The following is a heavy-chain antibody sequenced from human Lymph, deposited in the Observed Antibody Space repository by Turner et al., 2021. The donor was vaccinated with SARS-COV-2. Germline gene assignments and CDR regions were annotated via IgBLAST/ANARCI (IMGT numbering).Heavy chain of an antibody. CDR1: GFTFSSYA. V-gene: IGHV3-30*04. CDR2: ISYDESDK. CDR3: ARDRDSSGWVDY. D-gene: IGHD3-22*01. J-gene: IGHJ4*02. Sequence: QVQLVESGGGVVQPARPLRLSCAASGFTFSSYAMHWVRQAPGKGLEWVAFISYDESDKYYADSVKGRFTFSRDNSKNTLYLRMNSLRAEDTAVYNCARDRDSSGWVDYWGQGTLVTVSS.